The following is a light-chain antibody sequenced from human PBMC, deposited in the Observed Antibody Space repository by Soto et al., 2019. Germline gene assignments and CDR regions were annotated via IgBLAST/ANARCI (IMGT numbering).Light chain of an antibody. CDR2: DIF. V-gene: IGKV3D-15*01. CDR1: QSVGSD. Sequence: EIVLTQSAAPLSVSPGERASLSCRASQSVGSDVAWYQQKPGQATRLVIYDIFTSATGVPTRISGSGSGTAFTLTISSLQSEDFAVYSGQQYNSWHLTFGGGPKVEIK. J-gene: IGKJ4*01. CDR3: QQYNSWHLT.